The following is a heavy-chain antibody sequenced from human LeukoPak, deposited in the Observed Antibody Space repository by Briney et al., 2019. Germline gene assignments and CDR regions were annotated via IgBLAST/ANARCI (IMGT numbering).Heavy chain of an antibody. CDR3: ARESAYDSSGYYYWLSWRKGYYFDY. D-gene: IGHD3-22*01. CDR2: ISSSGNTI. J-gene: IGHJ4*02. CDR1: GFTFSSYS. V-gene: IGHV3-48*01. Sequence: GGSLRLSCVASGFTFSSYSMNWVRQAPGKGLEWVSYISSSGNTIHNADSVKGRFTISRDNSKNTLYLQMNSLRAEDTAVYYCARESAYDSSGYYYWLSWRKGYYFDYWGQGTLVTVSS.